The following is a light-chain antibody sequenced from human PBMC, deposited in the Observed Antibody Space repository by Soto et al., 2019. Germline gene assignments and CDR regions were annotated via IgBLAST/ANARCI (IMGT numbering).Light chain of an antibody. J-gene: IGKJ4*01. V-gene: IGKV3-15*01. CDR1: QSVNSM. CDR2: GAS. CDR3: QKYNEWPLT. Sequence: EIVMTQSPAILSVSPGEKATLFCRASQSVNSMLAWYQQKPGQAPRLPIYGASTRATGIPARFSGSGSGRECTLTISSLQSEDFAVYYCQKYNEWPLTFGGGTKVDIK.